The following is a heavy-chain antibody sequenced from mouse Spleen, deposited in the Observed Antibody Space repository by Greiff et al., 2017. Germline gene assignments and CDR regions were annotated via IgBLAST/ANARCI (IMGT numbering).Heavy chain of an antibody. CDR1: GFNIKDYF. V-gene: IGHV14-4*02. D-gene: IGHD1-1*02. CDR2: IDPENGDT. J-gene: IGHJ4*01. Sequence: EVQLQQSGAELVRSGASVKLSCTASGFNIKDYFMHWVKQRPEQGLEWIGWIDPENGDTEYAPKFQGKATMTADTSSNTAYLQLSSLTSEDTAVYYCNARLLLDYWGQGTSVTVSS. CDR3: NARLLLDY.